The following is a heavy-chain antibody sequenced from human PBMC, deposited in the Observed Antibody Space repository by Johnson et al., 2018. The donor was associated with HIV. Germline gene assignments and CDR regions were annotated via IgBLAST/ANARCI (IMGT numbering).Heavy chain of an antibody. J-gene: IGHJ3*02. D-gene: IGHD1-1*01. Sequence: QVQLVESGGGVVQPGRSLRLSCAASGFTFSSYAMHWVRQAPGKGLEWVAVISYDGSNNYYADSVKGRFTISRDNSKNTLYLQMNSLRAEDTAVYYCARDLIRPRAFDIWGQGTVVTVSS. CDR2: ISYDGSNN. CDR3: ARDLIRPRAFDI. V-gene: IGHV3-30-3*01. CDR1: GFTFSSYA.